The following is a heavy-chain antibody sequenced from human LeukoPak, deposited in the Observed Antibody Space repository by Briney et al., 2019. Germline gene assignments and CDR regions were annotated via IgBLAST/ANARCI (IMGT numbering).Heavy chain of an antibody. V-gene: IGHV6-1*01. CDR3: AREELGFDH. J-gene: IGHJ4*02. D-gene: IGHD3-16*01. CDR1: GDSVSSNSAA. CDR2: TYYRSTWYY. Sequence: SQTLSLTCAISGDSVSSNSAAWTWIRQSPSGGLEWLGRTYYRSTWYYENSVSVESRITINPETSKNQFSLQVNSVSPEDTAVYYCAREELGFDHWGQGTLVTVSS.